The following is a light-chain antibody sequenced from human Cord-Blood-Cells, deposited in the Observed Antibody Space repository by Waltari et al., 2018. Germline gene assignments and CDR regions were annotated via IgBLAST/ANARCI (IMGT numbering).Light chain of an antibody. CDR2: WAS. V-gene: IGKV4-1*01. CDR1: PSVLCSYNNKNY. CDR3: QQYYSTLWT. Sequence: DILMTQSPDSLAVSLGERATINCQSSPSVLCSYNNKNYLAWYQKKPRQPPKLLIYWASTRESGVPDRFSGSGSGTDFTLTISSLQAEDVAVYYCQQYYSTLWTFGQGTKVEIK. J-gene: IGKJ1*01.